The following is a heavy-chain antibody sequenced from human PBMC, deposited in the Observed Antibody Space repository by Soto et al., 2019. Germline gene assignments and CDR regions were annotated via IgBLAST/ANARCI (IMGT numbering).Heavy chain of an antibody. Sequence: QVQLVESGGGVVQPGRSLRLSCAASGFTFSSYGMHWVRQAPGKGLEWVAVISYDGSNKYYADSVKGRFTISRDNSKTTLYLQMNSLRAEDTAVYYCAKANDPGYCSGGSCYPTPKHPYYYGMDVWGQGTTVTVSS. J-gene: IGHJ6*02. D-gene: IGHD2-15*01. CDR3: AKANDPGYCSGGSCYPTPKHPYYYGMDV. CDR2: ISYDGSNK. CDR1: GFTFSSYG. V-gene: IGHV3-30*18.